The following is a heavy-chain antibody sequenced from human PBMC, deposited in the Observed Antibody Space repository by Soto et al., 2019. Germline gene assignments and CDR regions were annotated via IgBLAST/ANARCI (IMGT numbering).Heavy chain of an antibody. V-gene: IGHV4-59*12. CDR1: GGSISSYY. D-gene: IGHD3-22*01. Sequence: PSETLSLTCTVSGGSISSYYWSWIRQPPGKGLEWIGYIYYSGSTNYNPSLKSRVTISVDTSKNQFSLKLSSVTAADTAVYYCARDRRGHYYDSSGYSPFDYWGQGTLVTVSS. J-gene: IGHJ4*02. CDR2: IYYSGST. CDR3: ARDRRGHYYDSSGYSPFDY.